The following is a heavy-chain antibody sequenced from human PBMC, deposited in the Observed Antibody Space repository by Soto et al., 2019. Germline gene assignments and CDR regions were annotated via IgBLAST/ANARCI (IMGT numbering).Heavy chain of an antibody. J-gene: IGHJ5*02. V-gene: IGHV3-13*01. Sequence: EVQLVESGGDLVQPGGSLRLSCAISGFTFSTYDMHWVRQATGRGLEWVSTIETTGDTHYAGSVKGRFTISRESAKNSLYLQMNSLSAGDTAVYYCARAGRDGSDARNWFDPWGQGTLVTVSS. CDR2: IETTGDT. CDR3: ARAGRDGSDARNWFDP. D-gene: IGHD2-21*01. CDR1: GFTFSTYD.